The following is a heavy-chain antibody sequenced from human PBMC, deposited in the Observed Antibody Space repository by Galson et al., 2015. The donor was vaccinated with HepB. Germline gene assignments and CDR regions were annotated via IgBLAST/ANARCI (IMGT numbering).Heavy chain of an antibody. CDR1: GFTFSTYV. V-gene: IGHV3-33*01. CDR3: ARMKGRGDYNFDY. J-gene: IGHJ4*02. Sequence: SLRLSCAASGFTFSTYVMHWVRQAPGKGLEWVAVIWYDGSNEYYAESVKGRFTISRDNSKNTLYLQMNSLRAEDTAVYYCARMKGRGDYNFDYWGQGTLVTVSS. CDR2: IWYDGSNE. D-gene: IGHD3-10*01.